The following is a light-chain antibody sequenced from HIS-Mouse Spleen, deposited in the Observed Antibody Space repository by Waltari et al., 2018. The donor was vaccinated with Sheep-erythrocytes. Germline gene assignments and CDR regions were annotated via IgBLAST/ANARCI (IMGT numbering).Light chain of an antibody. CDR3: CSYAGSYTYV. CDR1: RSDVGGYNY. Sequence: QSALTQPRPVSWSPGHSVTIPRTGTRSDVGGYNYVSWYQQHPGKAPQLMIYDGSQLPAGVPDRFSCSKAGTTASLTISGLQAEDEADYYCCSYAGSYTYVFGTGTKVTVL. V-gene: IGLV2-11*01. J-gene: IGLJ1*01. CDR2: DGS.